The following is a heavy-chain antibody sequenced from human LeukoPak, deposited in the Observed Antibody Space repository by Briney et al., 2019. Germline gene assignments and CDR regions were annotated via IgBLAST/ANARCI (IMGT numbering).Heavy chain of an antibody. V-gene: IGHV1-2*02. CDR2: ITPNSGAT. D-gene: IGHD2-15*01. CDR3: ARASLTRAFDI. CDR1: GYTFTGYY. J-gene: IGHJ3*02. Sequence: ASVKVSCKASGYTFTGYYMHWVPQAPGQGLEWMGWITPNSGATNYAQKFQGRLTITRDTSISTTYMELSRLRSDDTAVYYCARASLTRAFDIWGQGTMVTVSS.